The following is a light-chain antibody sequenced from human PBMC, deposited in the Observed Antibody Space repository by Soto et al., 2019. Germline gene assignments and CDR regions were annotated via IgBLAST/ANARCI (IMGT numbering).Light chain of an antibody. CDR3: CSYAGSYTFEV. CDR2: EVS. CDR1: SSDIGTYKY. J-gene: IGLJ1*01. Sequence: QSALTQPASVSGSPGQSITISCTGTSSDIGTYKYVSWFQHHPGKAPKLIIFEVSNRPSGVPDRFSGSKSGNTASLTISGLQAEDEADYYCCSYAGSYTFEVFGTGTKVTVL. V-gene: IGLV2-11*01.